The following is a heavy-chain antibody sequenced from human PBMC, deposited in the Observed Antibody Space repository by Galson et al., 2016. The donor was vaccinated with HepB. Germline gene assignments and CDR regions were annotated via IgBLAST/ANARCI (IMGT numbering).Heavy chain of an antibody. CDR1: GDSISIYY. V-gene: IGHV4-59*01. D-gene: IGHD1-1*01. J-gene: IGHJ6*02. CDR3: ARGGGNVYGMDV. CDR2: IYYDGST. Sequence: SETLSPTCTISGDSISIYYWSWIRQPPGKALEWIGYIYYDGSTNYNPSLKSRVTISVDPSKNQFSLNLSSVTAADTAVYHCARGGGNVYGMDVWGQGTTVTVSS.